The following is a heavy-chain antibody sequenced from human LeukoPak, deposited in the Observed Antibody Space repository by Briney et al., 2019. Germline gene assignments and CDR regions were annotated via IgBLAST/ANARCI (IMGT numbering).Heavy chain of an antibody. V-gene: IGHV1-8*02. CDR1: GYTFTSCD. CDR3: ARARGPRQKDDY. Sequence: GASVKVSCKASGYTFTSCDINWVRQATGQGLEWMGWMNPNSGNTGYAQKFQGRVTITRNTSISTAYMELSSLRSEDTAVYYCARARGPRQKDDYWGQGTLVTVSS. CDR2: MNPNSGNT. D-gene: IGHD3-10*01. J-gene: IGHJ4*02.